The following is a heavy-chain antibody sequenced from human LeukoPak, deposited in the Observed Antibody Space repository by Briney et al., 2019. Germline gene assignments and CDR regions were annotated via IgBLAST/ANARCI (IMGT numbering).Heavy chain of an antibody. V-gene: IGHV4-30-2*01. CDR2: INHSGST. D-gene: IGHD6-19*01. CDR3: ARGRFWAVAGSYYFDY. Sequence: PSQTLSLTCTVSGGSISSGGYYWSWIRQPPGKGLEWIGEINHSGSTNYNPSLKSRVTISVDTSKNQFSLKLSSVTAADTAVYYCARGRFWAVAGSYYFDYWGQGTLVTVSS. CDR1: GGSISSGGYY. J-gene: IGHJ4*02.